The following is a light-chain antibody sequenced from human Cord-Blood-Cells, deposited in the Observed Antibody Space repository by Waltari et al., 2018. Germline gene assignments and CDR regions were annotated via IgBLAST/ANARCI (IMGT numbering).Light chain of an antibody. Sequence: DIQMTQSPSTLSASVGDRVTITCRASQSISSWLAWYQQKPGKAPKLLIYKASSLESGVPSMFSGRGSGTEFTLTISSLQPDDFSTYYCQQYNSYSRTFGQGTKVEIK. J-gene: IGKJ1*01. CDR3: QQYNSYSRT. CDR2: KAS. CDR1: QSISSW. V-gene: IGKV1-5*03.